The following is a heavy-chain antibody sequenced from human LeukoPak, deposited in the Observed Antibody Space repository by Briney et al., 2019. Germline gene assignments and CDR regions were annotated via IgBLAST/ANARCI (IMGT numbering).Heavy chain of an antibody. D-gene: IGHD3-22*01. J-gene: IGHJ4*02. Sequence: SSETLSLTCTVSTGSMPTYYWSGIRQPPGKGLEWIGFIWNSGITNYNPSLKSRITISADTSKNQISLKLSSVTAADTAVYYCARLVYDTSDHYYYYHWGQGTLVTVSS. CDR1: TGSMPTYY. V-gene: IGHV4-59*08. CDR3: ARLVYDTSDHYYYYH. CDR2: IWNSGIT.